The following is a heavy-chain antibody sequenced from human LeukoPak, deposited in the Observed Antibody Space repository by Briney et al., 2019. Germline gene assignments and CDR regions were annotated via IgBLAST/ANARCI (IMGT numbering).Heavy chain of an antibody. J-gene: IGHJ3*02. V-gene: IGHV1-69*06. Sequence: GSSVKVSCKASGGTVSRYAISWVRQAPGQGLEWMGGLIPIFGTANYAQKFQGRVTITADKSTSTAYMDLSSLRSEDTAVYYCAVRYCSSTSCYSNDAFDIWGQETMVTVSS. CDR1: GGTVSRYA. D-gene: IGHD2-2*01. CDR2: LIPIFGTA. CDR3: AVRYCSSTSCYSNDAFDI.